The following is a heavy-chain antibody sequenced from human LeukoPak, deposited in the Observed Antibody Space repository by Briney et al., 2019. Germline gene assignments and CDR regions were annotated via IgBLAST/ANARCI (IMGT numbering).Heavy chain of an antibody. CDR2: IYYSGST. J-gene: IGHJ4*02. CDR1: GGSISSYY. D-gene: IGHD4-17*01. Sequence: SETLSLTCTVSGGSISSYYWSWIRQPPGKGLEWIGYIYYSGSTNYNPSLKSRVTISVDTSKNQFSLKLSSVTAADTAVYYCARDFFDYGDGSDYFDYWGQGTLVTVSS. V-gene: IGHV4-59*01. CDR3: ARDFFDYGDGSDYFDY.